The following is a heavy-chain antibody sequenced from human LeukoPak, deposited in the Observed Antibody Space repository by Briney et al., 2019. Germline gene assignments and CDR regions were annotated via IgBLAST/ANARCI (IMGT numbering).Heavy chain of an antibody. J-gene: IGHJ4*02. CDR3: AREPPESYYFDY. CDR2: IRPSSGRA. CDR1: GYIFSNHH. D-gene: IGHD2/OR15-2a*01. V-gene: IGHV1-46*01. Sequence: ASVKVSCKTSGYIFSNHHIHWVRQAPGQGPEWMGIIRPSSGRADYTQKFQGRVTMTRDMSTTTVYMELTTLGSDDTAVYFCAREPPESYYFDYWGQGTLVTVSS.